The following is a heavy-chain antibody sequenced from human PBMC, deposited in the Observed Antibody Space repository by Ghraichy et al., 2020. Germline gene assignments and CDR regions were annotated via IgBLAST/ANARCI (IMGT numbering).Heavy chain of an antibody. Sequence: GGSLRLSCAASGFTFSSYSMNWVRQAPGKGLEWVSYISSSSSTIYYADSVKGRFTISRDNAKNSLYLQMNSLRAEDTAVYYCARAGRSGSYYYYGMDVWGQENTVTVSS. D-gene: IGHD1-26*01. CDR2: ISSSSSTI. V-gene: IGHV3-48*04. CDR3: ARAGRSGSYYYYGMDV. CDR1: GFTFSSYS. J-gene: IGHJ6*02.